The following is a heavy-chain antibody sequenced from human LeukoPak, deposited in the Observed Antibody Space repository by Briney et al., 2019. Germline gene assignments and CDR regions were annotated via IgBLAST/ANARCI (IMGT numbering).Heavy chain of an antibody. CDR2: ITGGGSGI. J-gene: IGHJ4*02. Sequence: PGGSLRLSCAASGFTVSSNYMSWVRQAPGKGLEWVSAITGGGSGIYYADSMKSRFTISRDNSKNTLYLQINSLRAEDTAVYYCAKWGDYDVLTGYYVSDYWGREPWSPSRQ. CDR3: AKWGDYDVLTGYYVSDY. D-gene: IGHD3-9*01. CDR1: GFTVSSNY. V-gene: IGHV3-23*01.